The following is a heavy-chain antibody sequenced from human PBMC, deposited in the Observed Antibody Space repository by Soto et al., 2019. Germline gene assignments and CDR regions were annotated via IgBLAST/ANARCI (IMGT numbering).Heavy chain of an antibody. D-gene: IGHD3-22*01. J-gene: IGHJ4*02. CDR3: ANLAYDSSGYQSIDY. CDR2: IYPGDSDT. V-gene: IGHV5-51*01. CDR1: GYSFTSYW. Sequence: GESLKISCKGSGYSFTSYWIGWVRQMPGKGLEWMGIIYPGDSDTRYSPSFQGQVTISADKSINTAYLQWSSLKASDTAMYYCANLAYDSSGYQSIDYWGQGTLVTVSS.